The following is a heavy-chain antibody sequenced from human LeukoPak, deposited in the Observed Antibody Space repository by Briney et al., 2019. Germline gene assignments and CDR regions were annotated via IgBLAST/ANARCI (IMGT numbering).Heavy chain of an antibody. CDR2: ISTSGST. Sequence: SETLSLTCTVSGGSISSYYWSWIRQPAGKGLEWIGRISTSGSTNYNPSLKSRVTVSVDTSKNQFSLKLSSVTAADTAVYYCAGVEGYCSSTNCFAPYYFDYWGQGTLVTVSS. J-gene: IGHJ4*02. CDR1: GGSISSYY. CDR3: AGVEGYCSSTNCFAPYYFDY. V-gene: IGHV4-4*07. D-gene: IGHD2-2*01.